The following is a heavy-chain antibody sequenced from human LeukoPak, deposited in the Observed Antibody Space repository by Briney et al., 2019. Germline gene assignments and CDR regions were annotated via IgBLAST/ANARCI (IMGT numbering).Heavy chain of an antibody. CDR1: GFTFSSYS. CDR3: ARSRGSGYYDSSGYSDY. D-gene: IGHD3-22*01. Sequence: GGSLRLSCVASGFTFSSYSMNWVRQAPGKGLEWVSYISSSSSTIYYADSVKGRFTISRDNAKNSLYLQMNSLRAEDTAVYYCARSRGSGYYDSSGYSDYWGQGTLVTVSS. J-gene: IGHJ4*02. CDR2: ISSSSSTI. V-gene: IGHV3-48*01.